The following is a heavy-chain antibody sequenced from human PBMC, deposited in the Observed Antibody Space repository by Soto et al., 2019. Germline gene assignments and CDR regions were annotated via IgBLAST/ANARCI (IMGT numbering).Heavy chain of an antibody. Sequence: LRLSCAASGFNFSDSRMSWVRQAPGKGLEWVSSISSSSSYIYYADSVKGRFTISRDNAKNSLYLQMNSLRAEDTAVYYCASLIAARPRQAFDIWGQGTMVTVSS. CDR1: GFNFSDSR. CDR3: ASLIAARPRQAFDI. CDR2: ISSSSSYI. J-gene: IGHJ3*02. V-gene: IGHV3-21*01. D-gene: IGHD6-6*01.